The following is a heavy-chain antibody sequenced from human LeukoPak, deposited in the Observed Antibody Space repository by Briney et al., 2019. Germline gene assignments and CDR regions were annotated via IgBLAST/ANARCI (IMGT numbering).Heavy chain of an antibody. CDR2: ISKSSSYI. J-gene: IGHJ4*02. Sequence: PGGSLRLSCAASGFTFSSHSMNWVRQAPGKGLEWVSCISKSSSYIDYAGSVKGRLTISRDNAKNSLYLQMNSLRAEDTAVYYCASSYCSGGSCYAFDYWGQGTLVTVSS. V-gene: IGHV3-21*01. CDR3: ASSYCSGGSCYAFDY. CDR1: GFTFSSHS. D-gene: IGHD2-15*01.